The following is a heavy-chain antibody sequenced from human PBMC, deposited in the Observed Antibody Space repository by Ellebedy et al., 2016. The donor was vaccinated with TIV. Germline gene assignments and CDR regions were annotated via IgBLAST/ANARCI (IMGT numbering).Heavy chain of an antibody. V-gene: IGHV3-48*01. CDR1: GFTFSSYA. Sequence: GGSLRLSCAASGFTFSSYAMHWVRQAPGKGLEWVSYISSSSSTIYYADSVKGRFTISRDNSKNTLYLQMNSLRAEDTAVYYCARDVGGSYSSLAFDIWGQGTMVTVSS. J-gene: IGHJ3*02. CDR2: ISSSSSTI. D-gene: IGHD1-26*01. CDR3: ARDVGGSYSSLAFDI.